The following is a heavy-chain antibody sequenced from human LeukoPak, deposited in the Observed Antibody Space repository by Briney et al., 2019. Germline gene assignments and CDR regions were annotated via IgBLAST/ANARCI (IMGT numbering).Heavy chain of an antibody. Sequence: PGGSLRLSCAASGFTFSSYDMNWVRQAPGKGLEWVTYISPSSSSIDSADSVKGRFTISRDNVKNSLYLQMNSLRGEDTAVYYCARAAYASSPDYWGQGTLVTVSS. CDR2: ISPSSSSI. D-gene: IGHD2-2*01. V-gene: IGHV3-48*01. CDR3: ARAAYASSPDY. J-gene: IGHJ4*02. CDR1: GFTFSSYD.